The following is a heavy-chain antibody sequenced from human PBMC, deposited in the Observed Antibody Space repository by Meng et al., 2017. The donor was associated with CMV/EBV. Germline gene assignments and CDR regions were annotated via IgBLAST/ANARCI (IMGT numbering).Heavy chain of an antibody. J-gene: IGHJ6*02. CDR1: GGTFSSYV. CDR3: ARAEWELTRDYGMDV. D-gene: IGHD1-26*01. V-gene: IGHV1-2*02. Sequence: ASVKVSCKASGGTFSSYVINWVRQAPGQGLEWMGWINPNSGGTNYAQKFQGRVTMTRDTSISTAYMELSRLRSDDTAVYYCARAEWELTRDYGMDVWGQGTTVTVSS. CDR2: INPNSGGT.